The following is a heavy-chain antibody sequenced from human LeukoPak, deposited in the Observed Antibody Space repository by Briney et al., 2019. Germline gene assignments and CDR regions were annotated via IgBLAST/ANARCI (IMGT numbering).Heavy chain of an antibody. CDR3: AKELAMVRGVIGN. V-gene: IGHV3-23*01. CDR2: ISGSGGST. J-gene: IGHJ4*02. D-gene: IGHD3-10*01. Sequence: GGSLRLSCAASGFTFSNYAMSWVRQAPGMGLEWVSAISGSGGSTYYADFVKGRFTISRDNSKNTLYLQMNSLRAEDTAVYYCAKELAMVRGVIGNWGQGTLVTVSS. CDR1: GFTFSNYA.